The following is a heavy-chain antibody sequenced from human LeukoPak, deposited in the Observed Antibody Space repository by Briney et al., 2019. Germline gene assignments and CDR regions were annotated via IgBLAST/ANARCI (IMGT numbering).Heavy chain of an antibody. D-gene: IGHD1-14*01. Sequence: ASVKVSCKASGYTFTTYGIAWVRQAPGQGLEGMGWISGNNGETNYLQKFQGRVTMTTDTATTTAYMELRSLRFDDTAVYYCARGARNTGAFDMWGQGTMVTVSS. J-gene: IGHJ3*02. V-gene: IGHV1-18*01. CDR1: GYTFTTYG. CDR2: ISGNNGET. CDR3: ARGARNTGAFDM.